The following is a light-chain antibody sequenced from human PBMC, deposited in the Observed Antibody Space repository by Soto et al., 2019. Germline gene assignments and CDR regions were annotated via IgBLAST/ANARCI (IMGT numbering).Light chain of an antibody. J-gene: IGLJ1*01. CDR1: SSDVGGYNY. CDR2: DVS. Sequence: QSVLTQPASVSGSPGQSITISCTGTSSDVGGYNYVSWYQQHPGKAPKLMIYDVSNRPSGVSNRFSGSKSGNTASLTISGLQAEDEADYYCSSYTSXSTLGFGTGTKVTVL. V-gene: IGLV2-14*01. CDR3: SSYTSXSTLG.